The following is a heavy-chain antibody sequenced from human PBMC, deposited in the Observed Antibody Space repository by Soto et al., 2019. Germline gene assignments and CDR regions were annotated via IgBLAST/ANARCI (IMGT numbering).Heavy chain of an antibody. D-gene: IGHD3-22*01. J-gene: IGHJ4*02. Sequence: PGGSLRLSCAASGFTFSSYAMSWVRQAPGQGLEWVSAIRGSGGSTYYADSVKGRFTISRDNSKNTLYLQMNSLRAEDTVVYYCAKDLRSSRGKYYYDSSGYYYWGQGP. CDR3: AKDLRSSRGKYYYDSSGYYY. CDR2: IRGSGGST. V-gene: IGHV3-23*01. CDR1: GFTFSSYA.